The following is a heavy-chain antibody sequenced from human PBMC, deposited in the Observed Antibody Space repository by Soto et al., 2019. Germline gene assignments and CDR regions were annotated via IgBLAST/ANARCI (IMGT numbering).Heavy chain of an antibody. CDR1: GGSISSYY. CDR3: ARGRGYCSSTSCSGWFDP. J-gene: IGHJ5*02. CDR2: IYYSGST. D-gene: IGHD2-2*01. Sequence: SETLSLTCTVSGGSISSYYWSWIRQPPGKGLEWIGYIYYSGSTNYNPSLKSRVTISVDTSKNQFSLKLSSVTAADTAVYYCARGRGYCSSTSCSGWFDPWGQGTLVTVSS. V-gene: IGHV4-59*01.